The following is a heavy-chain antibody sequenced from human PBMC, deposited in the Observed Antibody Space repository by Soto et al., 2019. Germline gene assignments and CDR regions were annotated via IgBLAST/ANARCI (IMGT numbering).Heavy chain of an antibody. CDR2: IYYSGSI. J-gene: IGHJ5*02. Sequence: SETLSLTCTVSGGSISSSSYYWGWIRQPPGKGLEWIGSIYYSGSIYYNQSLRSRVTISVDTSKNQFSLKLSSVTAAELAVYYCARQSSGWYNWFDPWGQGTLVTVSS. D-gene: IGHD6-19*01. V-gene: IGHV4-39*01. CDR3: ARQSSGWYNWFDP. CDR1: GGSISSSSYY.